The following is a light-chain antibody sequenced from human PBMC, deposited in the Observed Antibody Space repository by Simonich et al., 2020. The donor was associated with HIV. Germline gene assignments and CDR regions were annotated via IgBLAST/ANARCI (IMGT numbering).Light chain of an antibody. Sequence: EIVLTQSPATLSLSPGERGTLSCRASQSVSSYLAWYQQKPGQAPSLLIYDASNRATCIPARFSGSGSGTDFTLTISSLESEDFAVYYCQHRSNWPPTFGQGTKVDIK. CDR3: QHRSNWPPT. V-gene: IGKV3-11*01. J-gene: IGKJ1*01. CDR1: QSVSSY. CDR2: DAS.